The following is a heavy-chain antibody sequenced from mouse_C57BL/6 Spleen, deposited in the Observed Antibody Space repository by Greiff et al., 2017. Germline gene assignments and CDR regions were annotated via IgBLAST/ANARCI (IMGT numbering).Heavy chain of an antibody. CDR3: ARGDSNYYFDY. D-gene: IGHD2-5*01. CDR1: GYPFTSYG. V-gene: IGHV1-81*01. J-gene: IGHJ2*01. CDR2: IYPRSGNT. Sequence: QVQLQQSGAELARPGASVKLSCKASGYPFTSYGISWVKQRTGQGLEWIGEIYPRSGNTYYNEKFKGKATLTADKSSSTAYMELRSLTSEDSAVYFCARGDSNYYFDYWGQGTTLTVSS.